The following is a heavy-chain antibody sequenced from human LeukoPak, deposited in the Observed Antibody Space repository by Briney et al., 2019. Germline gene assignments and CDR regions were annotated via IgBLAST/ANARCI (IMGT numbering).Heavy chain of an antibody. CDR1: GYTFTSYD. D-gene: IGHD3-3*01. V-gene: IGHV1-8*01. Sequence: ASVKVSCKASGYTFTSYDINWVRQATGQGLEWMGWMNPNSGNTGYAQKFQGRVTMTRNTSISTTYMELSSLRSEDTAVYYCARVITIFGVVTVNWFDPWGQGTLVTVSS. CDR2: MNPNSGNT. CDR3: ARVITIFGVVTVNWFDP. J-gene: IGHJ5*02.